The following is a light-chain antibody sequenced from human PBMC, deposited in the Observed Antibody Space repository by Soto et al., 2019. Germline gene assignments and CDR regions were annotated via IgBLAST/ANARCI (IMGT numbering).Light chain of an antibody. J-gene: IGKJ4*01. Sequence: EIVMTQSPATLSVSPGERATLSCRASQSVSSNLAWYQQKPGQAPRLLIYGASTRATGIPARFSGSGSDTEFTLIISSLQSEDVAVYYCQQYNNWPPLTFGGGTKVEIK. CDR2: GAS. CDR1: QSVSSN. CDR3: QQYNNWPPLT. V-gene: IGKV3-15*01.